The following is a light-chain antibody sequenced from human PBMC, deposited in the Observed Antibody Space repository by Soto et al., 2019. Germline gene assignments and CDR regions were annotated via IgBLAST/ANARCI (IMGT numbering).Light chain of an antibody. Sequence: QPVLTQSPSASASLGASVKLTCTLSSGHSSYAIAWHQQQPEKGPRYLMKLNSDGSHSKGDGIPDRFSGSSSGAERYLTSSSLQSEDEAYYCCQTWGTGIWVFGGGTKLTVL. CDR3: QTWGTGIWV. J-gene: IGLJ3*02. V-gene: IGLV4-69*01. CDR2: LNSDGSH. CDR1: SGHSSYA.